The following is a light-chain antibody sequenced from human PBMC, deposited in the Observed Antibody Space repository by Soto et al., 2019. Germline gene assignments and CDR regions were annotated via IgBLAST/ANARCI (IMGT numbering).Light chain of an antibody. V-gene: IGKV3-20*01. CDR1: QSVTSSY. Sequence: EIMLTQSPGTLSLSPGDRATLSCRASQSVTSSYLAWYQQKPGQAPRLLIFGASSRAAGIPDRFSGSGSGTDFTLTISRLEPEDFAVYYCHQYGVSPQTFGQGTKVDIK. J-gene: IGKJ1*01. CDR3: HQYGVSPQT. CDR2: GAS.